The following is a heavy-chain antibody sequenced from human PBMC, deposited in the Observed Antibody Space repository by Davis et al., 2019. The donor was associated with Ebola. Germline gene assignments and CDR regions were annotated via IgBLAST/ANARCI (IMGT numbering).Heavy chain of an antibody. CDR3: ARGRTVTNYVDY. Sequence: GGSLRLSCAASGFTFSDYYMSWIRQAPGKGLEWVSYISSSSSYTNYADSVKGRFTVSRDNAKNSLYLQMNSLRDEDTAVFYCARGRTVTNYVDYWGPGILVTVSS. V-gene: IGHV3-11*06. CDR2: ISSSSSYT. D-gene: IGHD4-17*01. J-gene: IGHJ4*02. CDR1: GFTFSDYY.